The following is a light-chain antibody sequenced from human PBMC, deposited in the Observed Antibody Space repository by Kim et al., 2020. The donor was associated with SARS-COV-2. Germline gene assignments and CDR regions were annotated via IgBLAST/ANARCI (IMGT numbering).Light chain of an antibody. J-gene: IGLJ2*01. CDR2: DVY. CDR1: SSDVATYNY. CDR3: SSYTTTSPVV. Sequence: QSVLTQPASMSGSPGQSITISCTGTSSDVATYNYVSWYQQHPGKAPKLMIYDVYKRPSGVSNRFSGSKSANTASLTISGLQAEDEADYYCSSYTTTSPVVFGGGTQLTVL. V-gene: IGLV2-14*03.